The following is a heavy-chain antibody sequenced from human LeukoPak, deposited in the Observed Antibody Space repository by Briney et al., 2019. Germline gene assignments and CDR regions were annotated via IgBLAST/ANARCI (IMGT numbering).Heavy chain of an antibody. J-gene: IGHJ4*02. Sequence: GGSLRLSCAASRFTLSNYWISWVRQAPGKGLEWVANIKQDGSETYYVDSVKGRFTISRDNAKNSLSLQMNSLRAEDTAVYYCARQRGSGCLDYWGQGTLVTVSS. V-gene: IGHV3-7*01. D-gene: IGHD6-19*01. CDR1: RFTLSNYW. CDR3: ARQRGSGCLDY. CDR2: IKQDGSET.